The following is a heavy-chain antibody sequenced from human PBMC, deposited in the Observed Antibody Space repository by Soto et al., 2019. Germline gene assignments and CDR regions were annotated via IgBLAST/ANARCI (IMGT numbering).Heavy chain of an antibody. CDR3: ARDSHAGSDGYNLLYYYGMDV. J-gene: IGHJ6*02. Sequence: QVQLVQSGAEVKKPGSSVKVSCKASGGTFSSYAISWVRQAPGQGLEWMGGIIPIFGTANYAQKFQGRVTITADESTSTAYMGLSSLRSEDTAVYYCARDSHAGSDGYNLLYYYGMDVWGQGTTVTVSS. D-gene: IGHD2-21*01. V-gene: IGHV1-69*01. CDR1: GGTFSSYA. CDR2: IIPIFGTA.